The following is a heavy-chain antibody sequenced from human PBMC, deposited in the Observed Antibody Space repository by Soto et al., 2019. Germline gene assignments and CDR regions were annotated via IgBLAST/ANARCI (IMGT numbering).Heavy chain of an antibody. CDR2: IIPIFGTA. J-gene: IGHJ4*02. V-gene: IGHV1-69*13. D-gene: IGHD3-9*01. Sequence: GVSVKVCCKASGGTFSSYAISCVRQAHGQELEWMGGIIPIFGTANYAQKFQGRVTITADESTSTAYMELSSLRSEDTAVYYCARVYYDLLTGYIPTHTPFYYWGQGTLVTVSS. CDR3: ARVYYDLLTGYIPTHTPFYY. CDR1: GGTFSSYA.